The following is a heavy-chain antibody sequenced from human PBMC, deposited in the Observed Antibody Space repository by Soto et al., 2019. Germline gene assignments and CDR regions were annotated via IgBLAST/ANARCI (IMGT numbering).Heavy chain of an antibody. J-gene: IGHJ4*02. V-gene: IGHV3-23*01. Sequence: GGSLRLSCAASGFTFSSYAMSWVRQAPGKGLEWVTAISGSGGSTYYADSVKGRFTISRDNSKNTLYLQMNSLRAEDTAVYYCAKDLKSSGWFYFDYWGQGTLVTVSS. CDR1: GFTFSSYA. CDR2: ISGSGGST. CDR3: AKDLKSSGWFYFDY. D-gene: IGHD6-19*01.